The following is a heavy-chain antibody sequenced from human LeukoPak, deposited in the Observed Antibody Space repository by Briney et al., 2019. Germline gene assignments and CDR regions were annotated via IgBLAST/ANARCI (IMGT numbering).Heavy chain of an antibody. CDR3: ARSVILTGYFGWFDP. CDR2: IYYSGST. CDR1: GGSISSYY. V-gene: IGHV4-59*08. D-gene: IGHD3-9*01. Sequence: KPSETLSLTCTVSGGSISSYYWSWIRQPPGKGLEWIGYIYYSGSTNYNPSLKSRVTISVDASKNQFSLKLSPVTAADTAVYHCARSVILTGYFGWFDPWGQGTLVTVSS. J-gene: IGHJ5*02.